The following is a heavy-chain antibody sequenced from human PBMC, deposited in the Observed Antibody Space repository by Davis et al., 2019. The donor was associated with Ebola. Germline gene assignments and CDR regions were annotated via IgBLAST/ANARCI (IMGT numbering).Heavy chain of an antibody. J-gene: IGHJ4*02. D-gene: IGHD4-11*01. Sequence: GESLKISCTASGFYFSIYAMSWVRQVPGKGLEWVSGISGSGGSTFYADSVKGRLTISRDNAKNSMYLQINRLRDEDTAVYYCAKGSNLDYWGQGTLVTVSS. CDR1: GFYFSIYA. CDR2: ISGSGGST. CDR3: AKGSNLDY. V-gene: IGHV3-23*01.